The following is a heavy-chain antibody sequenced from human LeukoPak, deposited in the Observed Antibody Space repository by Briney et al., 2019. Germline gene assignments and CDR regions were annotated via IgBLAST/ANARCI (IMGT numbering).Heavy chain of an antibody. J-gene: IGHJ3*02. D-gene: IGHD2-2*01. CDR2: IYTSGST. Sequence: SETPSLTCTVSGGSISSYYWSWIRQPAGKGLEWIGRIYTSGSTNYNPSLKSRVTMSVDTSKNQFSLKLSSVTAADTAVYYCARGCSSTSCANAFDIWGQGTMVTVSS. CDR3: ARGCSSTSCANAFDI. V-gene: IGHV4-4*07. CDR1: GGSISSYY.